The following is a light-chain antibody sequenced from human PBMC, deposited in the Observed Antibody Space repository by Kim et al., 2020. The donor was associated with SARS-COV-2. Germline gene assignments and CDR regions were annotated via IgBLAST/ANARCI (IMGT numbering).Light chain of an antibody. CDR1: SSNIGSNT. J-gene: IGLJ1*01. V-gene: IGLV1-44*01. Sequence: QSVLTQPPSASGTPGQRVTISCSGSSSNIGSNTVNWYQQLPGTAPKLLIYSNNQRPSGVPDRFSGSKSGTSASLAISGIQSEDEADYYCAAWDDSLNGPLFGTGTKVTVL. CDR3: AAWDDSLNGPL. CDR2: SNN.